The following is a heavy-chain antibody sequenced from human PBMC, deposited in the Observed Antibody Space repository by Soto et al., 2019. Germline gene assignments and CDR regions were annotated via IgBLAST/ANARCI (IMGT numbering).Heavy chain of an antibody. CDR2: IYYSGIT. J-gene: IGHJ6*02. D-gene: IGHD3-10*01. CDR1: GGSISSSSYY. CDR3: ARPRSEYGSGSWYSYYYYGMDV. V-gene: IGHV4-39*01. Sequence: PSETLSLTCTVSGGSISSSSYYWGWIRQPQRKGQEWIGSIYYSGITYYNPSFKSRGTISVDTSKNQFSLKLSSVTAADTAVYYCARPRSEYGSGSWYSYYYYGMDVWGQGTTVTVSS.